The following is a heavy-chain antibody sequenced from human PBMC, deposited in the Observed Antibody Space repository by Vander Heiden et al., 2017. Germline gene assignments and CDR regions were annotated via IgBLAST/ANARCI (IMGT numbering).Heavy chain of an antibody. CDR3: ATYSSLIPDY. D-gene: IGHD6-13*01. CDR1: GYTSNNYG. Sequence: QVQLVQSGAEVKKPGDSVKISCQASGYTSNNYGFTWVRQAPGQGLECMGWINTYNGITHYAQNVQGRVTMTADTSTTTAYMELRSLRSDDTAVYDCATYSSLIPDYWGQGTLVTVSA. V-gene: IGHV1-18*01. CDR2: INTYNGIT. J-gene: IGHJ4*02.